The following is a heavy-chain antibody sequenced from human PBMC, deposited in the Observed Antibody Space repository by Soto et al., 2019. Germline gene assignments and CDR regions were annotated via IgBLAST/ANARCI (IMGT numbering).Heavy chain of an antibody. D-gene: IGHD5-12*01. CDR3: ASQPQTGDIVASIDY. V-gene: IGHV5-10-1*01. CDR2: IDPSDSYT. J-gene: IGHJ4*02. Sequence: GESLKISCQGSGYSFTSYWISWVRQMPGKGLEWMGRIDPSDSYTNYSPSFQGHVTISADKSISTAYLQWSSLKASDTAMYYCASQPQTGDIVASIDYWGQGTLVTVSS. CDR1: GYSFTSYW.